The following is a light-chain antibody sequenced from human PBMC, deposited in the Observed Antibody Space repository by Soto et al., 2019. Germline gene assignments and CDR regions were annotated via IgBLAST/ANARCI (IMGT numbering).Light chain of an antibody. V-gene: IGKV3-20*01. CDR2: GAS. CDR1: QSVSSSY. J-gene: IGKJ5*01. Sequence: ETMLPRSPGTLSWSPGARATLPSTARQSVSSSYLAWYQQKPGQAPGLLIYGASSRATGIPDRFSGSGSGTDFTLTISRLEPEDFAVYYCQQYGSSPSITFGQGTRLEIK. CDR3: QQYGSSPSIT.